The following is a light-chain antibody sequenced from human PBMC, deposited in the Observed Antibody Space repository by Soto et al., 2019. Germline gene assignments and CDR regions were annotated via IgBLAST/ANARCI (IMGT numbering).Light chain of an antibody. Sequence: DIQMTQSPSTLSSSVGDRVTIPCRASQTISTWLAWYQHKPGKAPNLLIYDASTLMSGVPSRFSGSGSGTEFTLTISSLQPGDFATYYCQQSETYPLTFGQGTRLEIK. V-gene: IGKV1-5*01. CDR3: QQSETYPLT. CDR1: QTISTW. CDR2: DAS. J-gene: IGKJ5*01.